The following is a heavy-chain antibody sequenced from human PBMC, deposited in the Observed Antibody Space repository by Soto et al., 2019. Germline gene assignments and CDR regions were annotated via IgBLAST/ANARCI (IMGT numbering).Heavy chain of an antibody. Sequence: QVQLVQSGAQVKKPGASVKVSCKASGYTFDNYALHWVRQAPGRRLEWMGWIDAGNGDTKYSQSFQGRVTITRDTSASTVHMDLSSLRSEDTAVYYCARVQYSGYDFKLAFDIWGQGTMVTVSS. CDR3: ARVQYSGYDFKLAFDI. CDR1: GYTFDNYA. V-gene: IGHV1-3*01. D-gene: IGHD5-12*01. J-gene: IGHJ3*02. CDR2: IDAGNGDT.